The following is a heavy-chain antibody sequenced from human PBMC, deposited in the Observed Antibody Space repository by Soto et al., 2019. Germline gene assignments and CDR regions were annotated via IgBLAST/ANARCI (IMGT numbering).Heavy chain of an antibody. CDR2: IIPIFGTA. CDR3: ASRIAAAGTNFDY. V-gene: IGHV1-69*13. CDR1: GGTFSSYA. J-gene: IGHJ4*02. Sequence: SVKVSCKASGGTFSSYAISWVRQAPGQGLEWMGGIIPIFGTANYAQRFQGRVTITADESTSTAYMELSSLRSEDTAVCYCASRIAAAGTNFDYWGQGTLVTVSS. D-gene: IGHD6-13*01.